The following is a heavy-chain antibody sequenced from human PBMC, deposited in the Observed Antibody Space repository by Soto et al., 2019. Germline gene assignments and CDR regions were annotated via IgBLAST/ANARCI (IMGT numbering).Heavy chain of an antibody. CDR2: IIPIFGTA. V-gene: IGHV1-69*06. CDR1: GGTFSSYV. J-gene: IGHJ4*02. Sequence: QVQLVQSGAEVKKPGSSVKVSCKASGGTFSSYVISWVRQAPGQGLEWMGGIIPIFGTANYAQKLQGRVTITADKSTRTAYMELSSLRSEDTAVYYCASGGDGYNCAYWGQGTLVTVSS. D-gene: IGHD2-21*01. CDR3: ASGGDGYNCAY.